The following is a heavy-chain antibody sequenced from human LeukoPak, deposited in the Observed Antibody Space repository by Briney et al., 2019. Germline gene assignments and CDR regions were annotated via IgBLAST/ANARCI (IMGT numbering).Heavy chain of an antibody. D-gene: IGHD6-13*01. CDR2: LWADGNTA. CDR1: GFTFNIFG. Sequence: GGSLRLSCAASGFTFNIFGMHWVRQVPGNGLEWLAVLWADGNTAHYADSVKGRFTISRDSSENTLYLQMNSLRSGDTGVYYCVKESAADATFHFDDWGQGTLVTVSS. CDR3: VKESAADATFHFDD. V-gene: IGHV3-33*06. J-gene: IGHJ4*02.